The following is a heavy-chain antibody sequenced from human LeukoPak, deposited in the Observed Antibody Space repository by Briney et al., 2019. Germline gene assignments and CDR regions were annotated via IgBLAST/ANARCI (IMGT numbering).Heavy chain of an antibody. CDR2: IYYSGST. CDR1: GGFISSSIYY. Sequence: SEMLFLTCTASGGFISSSIYYWGWIRQPPGKGLEWIGSIYYSGSTYYNPSLKSRVTISVDTFKNQFSLKLSSVTAADTAVYYCARDNVVVTAAFDIWGPGTMVTVSS. J-gene: IGHJ3*02. CDR3: ARDNVVVTAAFDI. D-gene: IGHD2-21*02. V-gene: IGHV4-39*07.